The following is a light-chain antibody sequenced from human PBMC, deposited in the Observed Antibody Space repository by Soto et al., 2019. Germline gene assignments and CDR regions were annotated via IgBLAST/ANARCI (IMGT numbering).Light chain of an antibody. CDR1: QSVSSK. CDR2: GAS. J-gene: IGKJ4*01. V-gene: IGKV3-15*01. Sequence: EIVMTQSPATLSVSPGERATLSCRASQSVSSKLAWYQQKPGQAPRLLIYGASTRATGIPATFSGSGSGTEFSLTISSLQSGDFAVYYCQQYNDWPLTFGGGTKVEI. CDR3: QQYNDWPLT.